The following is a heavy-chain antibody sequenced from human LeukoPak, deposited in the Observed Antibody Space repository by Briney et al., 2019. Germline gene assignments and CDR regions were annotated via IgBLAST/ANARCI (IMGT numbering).Heavy chain of an antibody. CDR2: IYPGDSDT. Sequence: GESLKISCKGSGYSFTSYWIGWVRQMPGEGLEWMGIIYPGDSDTRYSPSFQGQVTISADTSITTTYLQWNSLKASDTAMYYCARLRDYQLLTWGPGTLVTVSS. V-gene: IGHV5-51*01. CDR1: GYSFTSYW. CDR3: ARLRDYQLLT. D-gene: IGHD2-2*01. J-gene: IGHJ5*02.